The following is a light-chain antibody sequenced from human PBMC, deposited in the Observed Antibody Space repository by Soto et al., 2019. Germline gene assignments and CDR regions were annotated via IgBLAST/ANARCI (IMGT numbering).Light chain of an antibody. CDR3: QQYYRSSIT. CDR1: QSLNNH. Sequence: DIQMTHSPSTLSASVGARFTITCRASQSLNNHLAWYQQKKGKAPKLLIYDASTLERGVPSRLSGTGYGTELTLTISSMKHDDFATYYCQQYYRSSITFGQGTRLEIK. CDR2: DAS. V-gene: IGKV1-5*01. J-gene: IGKJ5*01.